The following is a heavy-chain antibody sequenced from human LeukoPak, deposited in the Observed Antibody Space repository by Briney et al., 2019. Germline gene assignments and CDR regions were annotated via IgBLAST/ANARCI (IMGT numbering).Heavy chain of an antibody. Sequence: GGSLRLSCAASGFTFSSYSMNWVRQAPGKGLEWVSSISSSSSCIYYADSVKGRFTISRDNAKNSLYLQMNSLRAEDTAVYYCAGEYYYDSRSAFDIWGQGTMVTVSS. V-gene: IGHV3-21*01. D-gene: IGHD3-22*01. CDR3: AGEYYYDSRSAFDI. CDR2: ISSSSSCI. CDR1: GFTFSSYS. J-gene: IGHJ3*02.